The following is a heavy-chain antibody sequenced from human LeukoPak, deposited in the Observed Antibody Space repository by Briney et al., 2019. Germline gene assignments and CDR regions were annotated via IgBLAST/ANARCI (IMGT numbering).Heavy chain of an antibody. D-gene: IGHD6-13*01. J-gene: IGHJ4*02. CDR1: GYTFTSYG. CDR2: ISAYNGNT. CDR3: ARGRSGSSWSDY. V-gene: IGHV1-18*01. Sequence: ASVTVSCKATGYTFTSYGISWVRQAPGQGLEWMGWISAYNGNTNYAQKLQGRVTVTTDTSTSTAYMELRSLRSDDTAVYYCARGRSGSSWSDYWGQGTLVTVSS.